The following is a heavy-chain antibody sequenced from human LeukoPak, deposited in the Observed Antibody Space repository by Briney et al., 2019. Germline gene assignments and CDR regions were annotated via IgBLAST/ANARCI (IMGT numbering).Heavy chain of an antibody. CDR3: TRHLVDC. CDR2: IRSKANSYAT. CDR1: GFTFSDSA. V-gene: IGHV3-73*01. Sequence: GGSLRLSCAASGFTFSDSAMHWVRQAAGKGLEWVGRIRSKANSYATAYAASVKGRFTISRDDSKNTAYLQMNSLKTEDTAVYYCTRHLVDCWGQGTLVTVSS. J-gene: IGHJ4*02. D-gene: IGHD1-26*01.